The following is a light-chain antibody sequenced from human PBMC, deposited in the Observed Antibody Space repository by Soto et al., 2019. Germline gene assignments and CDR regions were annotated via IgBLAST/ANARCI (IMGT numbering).Light chain of an antibody. CDR2: TAS. CDR1: QSVASSF. CDR3: HKYGPSPLT. V-gene: IGKV3-20*01. J-gene: IGKJ4*01. Sequence: EIVLTQSPGTLSLSPGARATLSCRASQSVASSFIAWFQQKPGQPPRLLIHTASSRAPGIPDRFTASGSGTDFTLTISRLEPDDFAVYYCHKYGPSPLTFGGGTKVEI.